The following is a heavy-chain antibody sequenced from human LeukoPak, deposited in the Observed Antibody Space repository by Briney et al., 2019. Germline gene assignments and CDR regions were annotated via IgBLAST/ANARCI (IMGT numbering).Heavy chain of an antibody. J-gene: IGHJ4*02. Sequence: GASVKVSCKASGYTFTGYYMHWVRQAPGQGLEWMGWINPNSGGTNYAQKFQGRVTMTRDTSISTAYMELSRLRSDDTAVYYCARGTIGSSGYSFDYWGQGTLVTVSS. V-gene: IGHV1-2*02. CDR1: GYTFTGYY. CDR2: INPNSGGT. CDR3: ARGTIGSSGYSFDY. D-gene: IGHD3-22*01.